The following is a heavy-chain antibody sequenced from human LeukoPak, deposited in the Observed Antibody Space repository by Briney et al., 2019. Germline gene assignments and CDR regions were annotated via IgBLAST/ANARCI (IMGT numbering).Heavy chain of an antibody. Sequence: GGSLRLSCAASGLTFSSYAMTWVRQAPGKGLEWVSSISRSGASTYHADSVKGRFTISRDNSKNTLYLQMNSLRAEDTAVYYCAKDISGWYGSFAFDIWGQGTMVTVSS. V-gene: IGHV3-23*01. CDR1: GLTFSSYA. CDR3: AKDISGWYGSFAFDI. CDR2: ISRSGAST. D-gene: IGHD6-19*01. J-gene: IGHJ3*02.